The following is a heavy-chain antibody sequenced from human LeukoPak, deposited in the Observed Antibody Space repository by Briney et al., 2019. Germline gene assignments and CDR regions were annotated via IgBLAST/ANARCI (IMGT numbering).Heavy chain of an antibody. CDR1: GFTFSVYG. CDR3: ARASGPFDY. Sequence: GGSLRLSCAASGFTFSVYGMHWVRQAPAKGLEWVGVIWNDGSNKYYADSVKGRFTISRDNSKNTLYLQMNSLRAEDTAVYSCARASGPFDYWGQGTLVTVSS. J-gene: IGHJ4*02. CDR2: IWNDGSNK. V-gene: IGHV3-33*01. D-gene: IGHD3-10*01.